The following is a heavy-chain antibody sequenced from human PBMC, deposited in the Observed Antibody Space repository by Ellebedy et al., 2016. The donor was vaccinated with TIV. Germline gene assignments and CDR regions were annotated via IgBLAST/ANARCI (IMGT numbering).Heavy chain of an antibody. CDR1: GFSFRSYW. D-gene: IGHD4-17*01. CDR3: ATDGSYGDYLSPAHASVM. CDR2: INQDATTP. V-gene: IGHV3-7*01. J-gene: IGHJ3*02. Sequence: GGSLRLSCAASGFSFRSYWMTWVRQAPGKGLEWVANINQDATTPFYVDSVEGRFTISRDNARNSLFLQMNSLRAEDTAVYYCATDGSYGDYLSPAHASVMWGQGTLVSVSS.